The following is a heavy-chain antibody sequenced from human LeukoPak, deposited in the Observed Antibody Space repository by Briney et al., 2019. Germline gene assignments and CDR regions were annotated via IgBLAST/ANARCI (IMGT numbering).Heavy chain of an antibody. V-gene: IGHV1-2*02. Sequence: ASVKVSCKASGYIFTGYYMHWVRQAPGQGLEWMGWINPNSGDTNYAQKFQGRVTMTRDTSISTAYMELSRLRSDDTAVYYCARMSSGQLLTYYYYMDVWGKGTTVTVSS. CDR3: ARMSSGQLLTYYYYMDV. CDR2: INPNSGDT. D-gene: IGHD2-2*01. J-gene: IGHJ6*03. CDR1: GYIFTGYY.